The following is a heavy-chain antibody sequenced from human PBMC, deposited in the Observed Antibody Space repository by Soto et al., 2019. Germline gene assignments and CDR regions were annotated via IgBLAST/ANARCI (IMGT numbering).Heavy chain of an antibody. CDR1: GGSISSSSYY. J-gene: IGHJ5*02. CDR3: ARSVAGTGNWLDP. Sequence: SETLSLTCTVSGGSISSSSYYWGWIRQPPGKGLEWIGSIYYSGSTYYNPSLKSRVTISVDTSKNQFSLKLSSVTAADTAVYYCARSVAGTGNWLDPWGQGTLVTVSS. D-gene: IGHD6-19*01. V-gene: IGHV4-39*01. CDR2: IYYSGST.